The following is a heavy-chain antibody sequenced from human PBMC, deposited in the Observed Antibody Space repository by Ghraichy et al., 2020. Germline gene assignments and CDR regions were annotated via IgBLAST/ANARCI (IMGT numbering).Heavy chain of an antibody. CDR1: GFTFSSYA. V-gene: IGHV3-23*01. J-gene: IGHJ6*02. Sequence: GGSLRLSCAASGFTFSSYAMSWVRQAPWKGLEWVSAISGSGGSTYYADSVKGRFTISRDNSKNTLYLQMHSLRAEDTAVYYCAKGWGGGNSNYYYGMDVWGQGTTVTVSS. CDR3: AKGWGGGNSNYYYGMDV. CDR2: ISGSGGST. D-gene: IGHD4-23*01.